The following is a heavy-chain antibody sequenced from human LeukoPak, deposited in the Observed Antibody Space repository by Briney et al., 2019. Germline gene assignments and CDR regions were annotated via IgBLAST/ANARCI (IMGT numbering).Heavy chain of an antibody. CDR2: IFYSGST. J-gene: IGHJ4*02. V-gene: IGHV4-59*01. CDR3: AAAPHLTGYYM. Sequence: PSETLSLTCTVSGGSISSYYWIWIRQPPGKGLEWIGYIFYSGSTNYNPSLKSRVTISVDTSKNQFSLKLTSVTAADTAVYYCAAAPHLTGYYMWGQGALVTVSS. CDR1: GGSISSYY. D-gene: IGHD3-9*01.